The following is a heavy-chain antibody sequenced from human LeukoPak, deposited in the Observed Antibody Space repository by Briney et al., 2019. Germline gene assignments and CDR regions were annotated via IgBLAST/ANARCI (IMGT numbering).Heavy chain of an antibody. CDR2: IYTSGST. CDR1: GGSISSGSYY. D-gene: IGHD2-2*01. J-gene: IGHJ6*03. CDR3: ARSSCSSTSCRSWYYYYYMDV. V-gene: IGHV4-61*02. Sequence: PSETLSLTCTVSGGSISSGSYYWSWIRQPAGKGLEWIGRIYTSGSTNYNPSLKSRVTISVDTSKNQFSLKLSSVTAADTAVYYCARSSCSSTSCRSWYYYYYMDVWGKGTTVTVSS.